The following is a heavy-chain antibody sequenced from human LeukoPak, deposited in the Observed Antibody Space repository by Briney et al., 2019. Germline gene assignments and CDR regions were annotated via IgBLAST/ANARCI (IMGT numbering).Heavy chain of an antibody. Sequence: GESLKISCKDSEYSFTNYWIVWVRQMPGKGLEWMGIIRPDDSDARYSPSFQGQVTISADKSTSTAYLQWSSLKASDTAMYYCTRARHGNCYWDHWGQGTLVTVSS. CDR3: TRARHGNCYWDH. J-gene: IGHJ4*02. V-gene: IGHV5-51*01. D-gene: IGHD1-7*01. CDR2: IRPDDSDA. CDR1: EYSFTNYW.